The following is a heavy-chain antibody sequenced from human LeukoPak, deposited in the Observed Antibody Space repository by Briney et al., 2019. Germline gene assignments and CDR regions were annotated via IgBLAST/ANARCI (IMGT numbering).Heavy chain of an antibody. V-gene: IGHV3-23*01. D-gene: IGHD4-17*01. CDR1: GFTFSSYA. CDR3: ARWVTTVRATDY. J-gene: IGHJ4*02. CDR2: ISGSGGST. Sequence: PGGSLRLSCAASGFTFSSYAMSWVRQAPGKGLEWVSAISGSGGSTYYADSVKSRFTISRDNSKNTLYLQMNSLRAEDTAVYYCARWVTTVRATDYWGQGTLVTVSS.